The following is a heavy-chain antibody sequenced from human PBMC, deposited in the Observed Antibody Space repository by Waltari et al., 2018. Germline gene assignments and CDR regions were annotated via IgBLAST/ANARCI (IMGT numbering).Heavy chain of an antibody. CDR1: GYTFTNYG. V-gene: IGHV3-7*01. Sequence: VQLVQSEGEMKKPGASLKVSCKASGYTFTNYGISWVRQAPGRGLEWVANIKEDGSGKYYADSVKGRFTISRDNAKNSLYLQMNSLRGEDTAVYYCARDDYGDSPPATWGQGTLVTVSS. J-gene: IGHJ5*02. CDR2: IKEDGSGK. D-gene: IGHD4-17*01. CDR3: ARDDYGDSPPAT.